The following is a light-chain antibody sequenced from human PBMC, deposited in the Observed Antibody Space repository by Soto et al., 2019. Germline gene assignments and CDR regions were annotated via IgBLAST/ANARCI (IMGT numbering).Light chain of an antibody. V-gene: IGLV2-14*03. CDR1: SSDIGAYNY. J-gene: IGLJ3*02. CDR3: SSYTLSDTLVM. CDR2: DVT. Sequence: QSALTQPASVSGSPGQSITISCTGTSSDIGAYNYVSWYQQHPSKSPKLIIFDVTNRPSGVTDRFSGSKSGNTASLTISGLQSEDEADYYCSSYTLSDTLVMFGGGTKVTVL.